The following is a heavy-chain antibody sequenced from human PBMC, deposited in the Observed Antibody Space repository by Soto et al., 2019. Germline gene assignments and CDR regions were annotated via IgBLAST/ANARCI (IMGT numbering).Heavy chain of an antibody. CDR2: IIPIFGTA. J-gene: IGHJ4*02. CDR3: ARDLDPYYYDSSGSGTFDY. V-gene: IGHV1-69*13. Sequence: GASVKVSCKASGGTFSSYAISWVRQAPGQGLEWMGGIIPIFGTANYAQKFQGRVTITADESTSTAYMELSSLRSEDTAVYYCARDLDPYYYDSSGSGTFDYWGQGTLVTVSS. D-gene: IGHD3-22*01. CDR1: GGTFSSYA.